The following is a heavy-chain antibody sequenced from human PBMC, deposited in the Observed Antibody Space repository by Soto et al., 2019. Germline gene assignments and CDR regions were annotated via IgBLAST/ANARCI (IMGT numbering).Heavy chain of an antibody. J-gene: IGHJ4*02. CDR1: GYTFTSYG. CDR2: INPGNGNT. Sequence: ASVKVSCKASGYTFTSYGMNWVRQAPGRGLEWMGWINPGNGNTKYSPKVQGRVSIERDTCASTGYMDLSSLSSKDTAVYYCARGGYFDSSNYLGYWGLGTLVTVSS. V-gene: IGHV1-3*01. CDR3: ARGGYFDSSNYLGY. D-gene: IGHD3-22*01.